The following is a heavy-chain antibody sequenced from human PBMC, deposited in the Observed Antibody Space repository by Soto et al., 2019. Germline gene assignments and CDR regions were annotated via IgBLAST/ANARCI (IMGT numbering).Heavy chain of an antibody. CDR1: GGSISSGGYY. Sequence: QVQLQESGPGLVKPSQTLSLTCTVSGGSISSGGYYWSWIRQHPGKGLEWIGYIYYSGSTYYNPSLERRVTVSVDTSKTQFSLKLSSVTAADTAVYYCARAWGGYFDYWGQGTLVTVSS. V-gene: IGHV4-31*03. CDR3: ARAWGGYFDY. J-gene: IGHJ4*02. CDR2: IYYSGST. D-gene: IGHD3-16*01.